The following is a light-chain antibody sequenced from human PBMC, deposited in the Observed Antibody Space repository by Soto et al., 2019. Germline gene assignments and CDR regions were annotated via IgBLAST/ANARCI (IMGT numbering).Light chain of an antibody. V-gene: IGKV1-27*01. CDR3: QKYNSVPFT. CDR2: AAS. Sequence: DIQMTQSPSSLSASVGDRVTITCRASQGIYNYLAWYQQKPGQVPQLLIYAASTLQSGVPSRFSGRGSGTEFTLTISSLQPEDVATYYCQKYNSVPFTFGPGTKVDIK. CDR1: QGIYNY. J-gene: IGKJ3*01.